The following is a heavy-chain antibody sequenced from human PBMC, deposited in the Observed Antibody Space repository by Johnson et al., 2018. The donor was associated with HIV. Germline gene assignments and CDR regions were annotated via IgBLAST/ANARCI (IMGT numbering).Heavy chain of an antibody. V-gene: IGHV3-9*01. J-gene: IGHJ3*01. CDR1: GFNFHDFA. CDR2: VRWNSDTI. CDR3: AKDMRGADMDTFDL. D-gene: IGHD2-15*01. Sequence: VQLVESGGGLVQPGRSLRLSCAASGFNFHDFAMHWVRQAPGKGLEWVSGVRWNSDTIAYAASVKGSFTISRDNAKKSRFLQMNRLSAEDTALYYCAKDMRGADMDTFDLWGQGTMVTVSS.